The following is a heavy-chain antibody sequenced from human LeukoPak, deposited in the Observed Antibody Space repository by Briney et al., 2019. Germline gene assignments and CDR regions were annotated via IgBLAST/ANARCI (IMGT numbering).Heavy chain of an antibody. CDR3: ARSSYCYDSSGPRRLDY. D-gene: IGHD3-22*01. CDR1: GYTFTSYY. CDR2: INPSGGST. J-gene: IGHJ4*02. Sequence: ASVKVSCKASGYTFTSYYMHWVRQAPGQGLEWMGIINPSGGSTSYAQKFQGRVTMTRDTSTSTVYMELSSLRSEDTAVYYCARSSYCYDSSGPRRLDYWGQGTLVTVSS. V-gene: IGHV1-46*01.